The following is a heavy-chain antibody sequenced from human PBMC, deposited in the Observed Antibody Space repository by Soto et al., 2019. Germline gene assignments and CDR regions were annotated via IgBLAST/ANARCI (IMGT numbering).Heavy chain of an antibody. CDR1: GGSISSYY. CDR3: AAGGGLPRYY. J-gene: IGHJ4*02. D-gene: IGHD5-12*01. CDR2: IYYSGST. Sequence: NPSETLSLTCTVSGGSISSYYWSWIRQPPGKGLEWIGYIYYSGSTNYNPSLKSRVTISVDRSKNQFSLKLSSVTAADTAVYYCAAGGGLPRYYWGQGTLVTVSS. V-gene: IGHV4-59*12.